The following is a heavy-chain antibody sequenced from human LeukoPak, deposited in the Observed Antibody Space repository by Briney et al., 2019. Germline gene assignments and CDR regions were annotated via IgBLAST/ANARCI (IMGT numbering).Heavy chain of an antibody. Sequence: PSETLSLTCTVAGGSISSSSYYWGWIRQPPGKGLEWIGSIYYSGSTYYNPSLKRRVIISVDTSKNQFSLKLSSVTAADTAVYYCARGRETPIFGVVIAQGDYYFDYWGQGTLVTVSS. CDR1: GGSISSSSYY. CDR2: IYYSGST. V-gene: IGHV4-39*07. CDR3: ARGRETPIFGVVIAQGDYYFDY. J-gene: IGHJ4*02. D-gene: IGHD3-3*01.